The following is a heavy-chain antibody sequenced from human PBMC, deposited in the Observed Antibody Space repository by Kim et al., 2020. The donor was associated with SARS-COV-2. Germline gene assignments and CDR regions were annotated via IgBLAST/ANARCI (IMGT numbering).Heavy chain of an antibody. Sequence: VKDRFTSSRDNAKNSLYLQLNSLRAEDTAVYYCARDIMPHCGTRCSLTCDYWGQGTLVTVSS. V-gene: IGHV3-11*06. D-gene: IGHD2-21*01. J-gene: IGHJ4*02. CDR3: ARDIMPHCGTRCSLTCDY.